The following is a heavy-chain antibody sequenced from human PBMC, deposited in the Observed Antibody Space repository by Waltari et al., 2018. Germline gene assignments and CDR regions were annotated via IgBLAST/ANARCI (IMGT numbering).Heavy chain of an antibody. CDR1: GGTFSSYA. D-gene: IGHD3-22*01. Sequence: QVQLVQSGAEVKKPGSSVKVSCKASGGTFSSYAISWVRQPPGQGLEWMGGIIPIVGTANYAQKFQGRVTITADESTSTAYMELSSLRSEDTAVYYCARAEDYYDSSGYYYVWGQGTLVTVSS. V-gene: IGHV1-69*01. CDR2: IIPIVGTA. CDR3: ARAEDYYDSSGYYYV. J-gene: IGHJ4*02.